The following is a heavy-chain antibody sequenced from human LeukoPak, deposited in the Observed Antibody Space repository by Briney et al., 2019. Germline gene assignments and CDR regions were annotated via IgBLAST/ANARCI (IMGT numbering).Heavy chain of an antibody. V-gene: IGHV3-9*01. CDR1: GFTFGDYA. CDR2: ICWNSGSM. Sequence: ARSLRLSCAASGFTFGDYAMHWVRQAPGKGLEWVSGICWNSGSMGYADSVKGRFTISRDSAKNSLYLQMNSLRAEDTALYYCTKTKLSGIYPPTYSDYWGQGTLLSVSS. J-gene: IGHJ4*02. CDR3: TKTKLSGIYPPTYSDY. D-gene: IGHD1-26*01.